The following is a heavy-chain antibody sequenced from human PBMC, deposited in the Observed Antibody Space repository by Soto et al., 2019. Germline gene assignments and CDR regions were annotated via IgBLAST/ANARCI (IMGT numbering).Heavy chain of an antibody. J-gene: IGHJ4*02. D-gene: IGHD5-18*01. V-gene: IGHV4-61*01. CDR2: IYYSGGT. Sequence: QVQLQESGPGLVKPSETLSLTCTVSGGSVSSGSYYWSWIRQPPGKGLEWIGYIYYSGGTNYNPSLRSRVTFSVDTSRCQCSRKLSSVTVADTAVYYCARELGYIYGYATEYWGQGTLVTVSS. CDR1: GGSVSSGSYY. CDR3: ARELGYIYGYATEY.